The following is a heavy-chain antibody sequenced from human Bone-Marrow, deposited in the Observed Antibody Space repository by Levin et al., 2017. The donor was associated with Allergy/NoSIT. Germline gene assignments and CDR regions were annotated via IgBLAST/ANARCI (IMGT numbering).Heavy chain of an antibody. CDR2: TYYRSKWYN. CDR1: GDSVSSNSAA. CDR3: AREAAGTEEDYFDY. J-gene: IGHJ4*02. V-gene: IGHV6-1*01. Sequence: SPTLSLTCAISGDSVSSNSAAWNWIRQSPSIGLEWLGRTYYRSKWYNDYAVSVKSRITINPDTSKNQFSLQLNSVTPEDTAVYYCAREAAGTEEDYFDYWGQGTLVTVSS. D-gene: IGHD6-13*01.